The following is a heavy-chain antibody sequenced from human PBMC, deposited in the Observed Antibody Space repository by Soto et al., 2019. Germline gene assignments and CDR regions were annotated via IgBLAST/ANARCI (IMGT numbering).Heavy chain of an antibody. D-gene: IGHD5-18*01. CDR2: ISGSGGST. CDR3: AKGYSYGYYYYYYMDV. CDR1: GFTFSSYA. V-gene: IGHV3-23*01. J-gene: IGHJ6*03. Sequence: GGSLRLSCAASGFTFSSYAMSWVRQAPGKGLEWVSAISGSGGSTYYADSVKGRFAISRDNSKNTLYLQMNSLRAEDTAVYYCAKGYSYGYYYYYYMDVWGKGTTVTVSS.